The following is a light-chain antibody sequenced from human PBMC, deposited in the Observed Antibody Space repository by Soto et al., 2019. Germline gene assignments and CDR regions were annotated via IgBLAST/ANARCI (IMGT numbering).Light chain of an antibody. CDR1: SSDVGAYDY. CDR2: DVS. V-gene: IGLV2-14*01. Sequence: QSVLTQPASVSGSPGLSITISCTGTSSDVGAYDYVSWYQQHPGEAPKLMIYDVSDRPSGVSNRFSGSKSGNTASLTISGLQAEDEADYYCSSYTTTHVYVFGTGTKVTGL. CDR3: SSYTTTHVYV. J-gene: IGLJ1*01.